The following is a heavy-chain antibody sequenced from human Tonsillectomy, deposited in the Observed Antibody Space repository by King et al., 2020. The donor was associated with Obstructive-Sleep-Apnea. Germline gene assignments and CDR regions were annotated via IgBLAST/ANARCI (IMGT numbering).Heavy chain of an antibody. Sequence: QLVQSGPEVKKPGTSVKVSCKASGFAFTSSTLHWVRQARGQRLEWIGWIVVGSGSTNYAQKFQETVTITRDMSTGTAYMELSSLRSEDTAVYYCFRTYYYDSSGYYSGAHDAFDIWGQGTMVTVSS. CDR2: IVVGSGST. CDR1: GFAFTSST. D-gene: IGHD3-22*01. V-gene: IGHV1-58*01. CDR3: FRTYYYDSSGYYSGAHDAFDI. J-gene: IGHJ3*02.